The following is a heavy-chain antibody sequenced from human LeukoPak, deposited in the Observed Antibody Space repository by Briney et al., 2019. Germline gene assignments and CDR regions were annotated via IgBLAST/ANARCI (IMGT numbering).Heavy chain of an antibody. V-gene: IGHV3-48*04. CDR2: ITTSSSTI. CDR1: GFTFSTYS. D-gene: IGHD3-9*01. J-gene: IGHJ4*02. Sequence: PGGSLRLSCAASGFTFSTYSMNWVRQAPGKGLEWVSYITTSSSTIYYADSVKGRFTISRDNAKNSLYLQMNSLRAEDTAVYYCARDLRHYDILTGYYMHQPSFDYWGQGTLVTVSS. CDR3: ARDLRHYDILTGYYMHQPSFDY.